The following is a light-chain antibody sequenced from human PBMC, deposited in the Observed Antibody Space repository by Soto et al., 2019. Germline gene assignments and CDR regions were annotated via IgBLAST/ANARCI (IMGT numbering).Light chain of an antibody. V-gene: IGLV2-14*01. Sequence: QSVLTQPASVSGSPGQSITISCTGTSSDVGAYNYVSWYQQHPGKAPKLMIYDVSNRPSGVSNRFSGSKSGNTASLTISGLQAEDEADYYYSSYTSSSTVVFGGGTKLTVL. CDR1: SSDVGAYNY. CDR2: DVS. CDR3: SSYTSSSTVV. J-gene: IGLJ2*01.